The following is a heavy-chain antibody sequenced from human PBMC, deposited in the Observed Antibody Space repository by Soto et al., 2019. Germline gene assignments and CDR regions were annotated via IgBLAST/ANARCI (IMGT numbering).Heavy chain of an antibody. Sequence: GGSLRLSCAASGFTFSSYSMNWVRQAPGKGLEWVSAISSSGTSTYYADSVKGRFTLSRDNSKNTLYLQINSLRAEDTAVYYCAKGSSGSRPYYFDNWGQGT. CDR2: ISSSGTST. CDR1: GFTFSSYS. D-gene: IGHD3-22*01. V-gene: IGHV3-23*01. J-gene: IGHJ4*02. CDR3: AKGSSGSRPYYFDN.